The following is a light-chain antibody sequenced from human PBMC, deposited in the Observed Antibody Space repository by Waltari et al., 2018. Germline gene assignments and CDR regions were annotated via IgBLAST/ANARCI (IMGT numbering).Light chain of an antibody. CDR1: ELPRQY. Sequence: SYELTQPPSVSVSPGQTARITCSGDELPRQYVCWYQKKAGQATLMVMYKDNERPSGRPDLISGSGSVKTITLTISDVQAEDEADYYCQSADRSGSQWVFGGGTKLTVL. J-gene: IGLJ3*02. CDR3: QSADRSGSQWV. V-gene: IGLV3-25*03. CDR2: KDN.